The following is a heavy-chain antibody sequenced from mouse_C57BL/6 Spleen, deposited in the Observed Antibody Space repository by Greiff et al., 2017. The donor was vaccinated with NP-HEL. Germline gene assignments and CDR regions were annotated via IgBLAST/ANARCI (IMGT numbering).Heavy chain of an antibody. CDR3: ARWVLYAMDY. D-gene: IGHD2-3*01. Sequence: QVQLQQPGAELVKPGASVKLSCKASGYTFTSYWMQWVKQRPGPGLAWIGEIDPSDSYTNYNQKFKGKATLTVDTSSSTAYMQLSSLTSEDSAVYYCARWVLYAMDYWGQGTSVTVSS. J-gene: IGHJ4*01. CDR1: GYTFTSYW. CDR2: IDPSDSYT. V-gene: IGHV1-50*01.